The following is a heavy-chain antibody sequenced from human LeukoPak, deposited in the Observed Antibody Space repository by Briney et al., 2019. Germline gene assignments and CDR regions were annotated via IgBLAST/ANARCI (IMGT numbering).Heavy chain of an antibody. CDR3: ARVVVAATSNWFDP. CDR1: GGSISSYY. V-gene: IGHV4-4*09. J-gene: IGHJ5*02. D-gene: IGHD2-15*01. CDR2: IYTSGST. Sequence: SETLSLTCTVSGGSISSYYWSWVRQPPGKGLEWIGYIYTSGSTNYNPSLQSRVTISVDTSKSQFSLKLSSVPAADTAVYYCARVVVAATSNWFDPWGQGTLVTVSS.